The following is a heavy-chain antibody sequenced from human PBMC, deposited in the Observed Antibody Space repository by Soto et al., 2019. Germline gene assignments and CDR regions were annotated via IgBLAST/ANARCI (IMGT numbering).Heavy chain of an antibody. Sequence: QVQLVQSGAEVKTPGYSMKVSCKVSGSRFSNYVISWVRQAPGHGLEWLGRIIPILNSTKYAQNFQGRVTITADKSTSTASLELSSLRSDDTAVYYCAREGRGKKAGYNGLVSLGYWGQGTLVTVSS. D-gene: IGHD2-2*02. CDR3: AREGRGKKAGYNGLVSLGY. J-gene: IGHJ4*02. V-gene: IGHV1-69*06. CDR2: IIPILNST. CDR1: GSRFSNYV.